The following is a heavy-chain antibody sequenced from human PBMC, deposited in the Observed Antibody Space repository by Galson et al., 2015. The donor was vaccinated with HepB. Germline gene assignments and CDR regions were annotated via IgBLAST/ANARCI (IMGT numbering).Heavy chain of an antibody. J-gene: IGHJ4*02. V-gene: IGHV3-7*03. CDR2: IKHDGNEK. Sequence: SLRLSCAASGFIFNNDWMTWVRQAPGKGLEWVANIKHDGNEKYYVDSVKGRFTISRDNAENSLYLQMNSLTAEDTAVYYCAREPAVAGRYYFDYWGQGTLVTVSS. D-gene: IGHD6-19*01. CDR3: AREPAVAGRYYFDY. CDR1: GFIFNNDW.